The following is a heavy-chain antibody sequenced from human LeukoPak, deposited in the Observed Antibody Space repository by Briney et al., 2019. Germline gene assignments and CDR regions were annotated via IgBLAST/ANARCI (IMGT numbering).Heavy chain of an antibody. Sequence: PSETLSLTCTVSGGSIGSYYWSWIRQPPGKGLEWIGYIYYSGSTNYNPSLKSRVTISVDTSKNQFSLKLSSVTAADTAVYYCARGGSAYSLDYWGQGTLVTVSS. D-gene: IGHD3-22*01. CDR1: GGSIGSYY. J-gene: IGHJ4*02. CDR3: ARGGSAYSLDY. CDR2: IYYSGST. V-gene: IGHV4-59*01.